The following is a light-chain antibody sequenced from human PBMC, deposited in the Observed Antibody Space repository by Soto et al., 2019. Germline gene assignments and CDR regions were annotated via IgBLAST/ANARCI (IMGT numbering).Light chain of an antibody. V-gene: IGKV1-39*01. CDR2: AAS. J-gene: IGKJ2*01. Sequence: DIQMTQSPSSLSASVGDRVTITCRASQSISSSLNWYQQKPGKAPKLLIYAASSLQSGVPSRFSGSGSGTDFTLTISSLQTEDFATYHCQQSYSTPYTFGQGTKVDI. CDR3: QQSYSTPYT. CDR1: QSISSS.